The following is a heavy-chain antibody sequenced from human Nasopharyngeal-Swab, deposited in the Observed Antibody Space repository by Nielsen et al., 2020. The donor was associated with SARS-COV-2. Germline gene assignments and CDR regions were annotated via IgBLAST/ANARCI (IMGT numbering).Heavy chain of an antibody. V-gene: IGHV1-18*01. CDR2: ISAYNGNT. J-gene: IGHJ5*02. Sequence: ASVKVSCKASGYTFTSYGIIWVRQAPGQGLEWMGWISAYNGNTNYAPKLQGRVTMTTDTSTSTANMGLRSLRSDDTAVYYCARDEQLVPNWFDPWGQGTLVTVSS. CDR1: GYTFTSYG. CDR3: ARDEQLVPNWFDP. D-gene: IGHD6-13*01.